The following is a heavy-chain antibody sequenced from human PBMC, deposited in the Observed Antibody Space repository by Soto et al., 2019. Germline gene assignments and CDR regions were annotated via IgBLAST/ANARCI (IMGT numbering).Heavy chain of an antibody. CDR2: IYWDDDK. Sequence: QITLKESGPPLVNPTQTLTLTCTFSGFSLSTSGLGVGWIRNPPGKALEWLALIYWDDDKPYSPSLKSRLTITKDTSKNQVVLTMTNMDPVDTATYYCAHVYGGYDNFDYWGQGTLVTVSS. J-gene: IGHJ4*02. CDR1: GFSLSTSGLG. D-gene: IGHD5-12*01. CDR3: AHVYGGYDNFDY. V-gene: IGHV2-5*02.